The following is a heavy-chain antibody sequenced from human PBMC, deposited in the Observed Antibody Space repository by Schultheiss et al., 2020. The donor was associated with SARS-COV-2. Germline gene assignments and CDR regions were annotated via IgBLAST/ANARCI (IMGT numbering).Heavy chain of an antibody. V-gene: IGHV4-61*01. CDR2: IYYSGST. CDR1: GGSVSSGSYY. J-gene: IGHJ6*02. CDR3: ARDRYCSSTSCSYSYYYGMDV. Sequence: SQTLSLTCTVSGGSVSSGSYYWSWIRQPPGKGLEWIGYIYYSGSTNYNPSLKSRVTISVDTSKNQFSLKLSSVTAADTAVYYCARDRYCSSTSCSYSYYYGMDVWGQGTTVTVSS. D-gene: IGHD2-2*01.